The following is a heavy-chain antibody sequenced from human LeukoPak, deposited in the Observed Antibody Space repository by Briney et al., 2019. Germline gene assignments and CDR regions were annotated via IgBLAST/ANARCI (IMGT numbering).Heavy chain of an antibody. Sequence: GASVKVSCKASGYTFNKYTIHWVRQAPGQRLEWMGWTNVDNGNARYSQTFQDRITITRDTTASTAYMELSSLTSKDTAVYFCARGSTSDWPLDNWGQETLFTVSS. CDR3: ARGSTSDWPLDN. CDR2: TNVDNGNA. J-gene: IGHJ4*02. CDR1: GYTFNKYT. V-gene: IGHV1-3*01. D-gene: IGHD3-16*01.